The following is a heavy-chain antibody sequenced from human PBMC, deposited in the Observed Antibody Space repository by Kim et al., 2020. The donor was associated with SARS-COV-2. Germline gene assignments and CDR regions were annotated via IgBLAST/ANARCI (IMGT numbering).Heavy chain of an antibody. CDR3: SSTVGHPMGYDYYGMDV. J-gene: IGHJ6*02. CDR1: GGSISSYY. V-gene: IGHV4-4*07. D-gene: IGHD4-17*01. Sequence: SETLSLTCTVSGGSISSYYWSWIRQPAGKGLECIGRIYTSGSTNYNPSLKSRVTMSVDTYNNQFSLKRSSVGAADAAVYYCSSTVGHPMGYDYYGMDVWGQGTTVTVSS. CDR2: IYTSGST.